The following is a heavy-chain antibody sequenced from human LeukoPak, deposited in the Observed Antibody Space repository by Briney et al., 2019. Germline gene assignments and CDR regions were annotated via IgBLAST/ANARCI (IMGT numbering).Heavy chain of an antibody. Sequence: GGSLRLCCAASGFTFSTYSMNWVRQAPGKGLEWVSAISGSGDSTSYADSVKGRFTISRDNSENTLHLQMSSLSAEDTAAYYCAKEVNWNYYVDYWGLGTLVTVSS. J-gene: IGHJ4*02. CDR2: ISGSGDST. V-gene: IGHV3-23*01. CDR3: AKEVNWNYYVDY. CDR1: GFTFSTYS. D-gene: IGHD1-7*01.